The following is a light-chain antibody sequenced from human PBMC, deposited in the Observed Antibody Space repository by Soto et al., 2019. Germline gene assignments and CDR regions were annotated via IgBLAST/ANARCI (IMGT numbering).Light chain of an antibody. J-gene: IGKJ1*01. CDR1: QDISSY. V-gene: IGKV1-9*01. Sequence: DIQLTQSPSFLSASVGDRVTITCRASQDISSYLAWYQQRPGKVPRFLTHSASTLQSGVPSRVSATGSGTTFTLTISSLQPEDSATYYCQQLNRFPRTFGQGTKVEV. CDR2: SAS. CDR3: QQLNRFPRT.